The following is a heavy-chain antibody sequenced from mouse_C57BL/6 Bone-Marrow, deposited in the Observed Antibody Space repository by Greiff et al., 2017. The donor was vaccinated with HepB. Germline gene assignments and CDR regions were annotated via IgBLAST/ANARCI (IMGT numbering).Heavy chain of an antibody. D-gene: IGHD1-1*01. CDR3: TTSCIITDYFDY. Sequence: VHVKQSGAELVRPGASVKLSCTASGFNIKDDYMHWVKQRPEQGLEWIGWIDPENGDTEYASKFQGKATITADTSSNTAYLQLSSLTSEDTAVYYCTTSCIITDYFDYWGQGTTLTVSS. CDR2: IDPENGDT. J-gene: IGHJ2*01. V-gene: IGHV14-4*01. CDR1: GFNIKDDY.